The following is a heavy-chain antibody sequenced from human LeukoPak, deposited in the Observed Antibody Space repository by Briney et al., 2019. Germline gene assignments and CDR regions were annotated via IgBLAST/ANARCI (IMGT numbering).Heavy chain of an antibody. CDR1: EFTFSNYA. V-gene: IGHV3-23*01. D-gene: IGHD3-16*01. CDR2: ISGSGSST. Sequence: GGSLRLSCAASEFTFSNYAMSWVRQAPGKGLEWVSVISGSGSSTYYADSVKSRFAISRDNSKNMLYVQMNSLRAEDSAVYYCAKGAEDYVWGSIGFWGQGILVTVSS. J-gene: IGHJ4*02. CDR3: AKGAEDYVWGSIGF.